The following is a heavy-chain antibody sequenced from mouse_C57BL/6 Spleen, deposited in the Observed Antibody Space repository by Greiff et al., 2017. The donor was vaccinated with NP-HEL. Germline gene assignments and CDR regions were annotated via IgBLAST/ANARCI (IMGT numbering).Heavy chain of an antibody. V-gene: IGHV5-6*01. CDR1: GFTFSSYG. D-gene: IGHD2-3*01. CDR2: ISSGGSYT. CDR3: ARQGAYDGYYARDD. J-gene: IGHJ4*01. Sequence: EVKLMESGGDLVKPGGSLKLSCAASGFTFSSYGMSWVRQTPDKRLEWVATISSGGSYTYYPDSVPGRFPLSRDNAKNTLYRQMSSLKSEDTAMEYGARQGAYDGYYARDDWGKGTSVTVSS.